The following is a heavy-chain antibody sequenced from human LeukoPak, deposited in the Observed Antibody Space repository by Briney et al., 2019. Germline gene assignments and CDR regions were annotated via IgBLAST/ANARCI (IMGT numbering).Heavy chain of an antibody. CDR3: AHRRRGGWYDPLYDY. CDR2: IYWDDDR. J-gene: IGHJ4*02. Sequence: SGPTLVKPTQTLTLTCTFSGFSLSTSGVGVGWIRQPPGKALEWLALIYWDDDRRYSPSLKSRLTITKDTSKNLVVLTMTNMDPVDTATYYCAHRRRGGWYDPLYDYWGQGTLVTVSS. D-gene: IGHD6-19*01. V-gene: IGHV2-5*02. CDR1: GFSLSTSGVG.